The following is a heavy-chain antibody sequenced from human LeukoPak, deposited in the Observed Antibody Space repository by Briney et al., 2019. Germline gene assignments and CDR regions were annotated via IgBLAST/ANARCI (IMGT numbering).Heavy chain of an antibody. Sequence: GGSLRLSCAASGFPFSVSAMHWVRQAPGKGLEWVSYISSSSSTIYYADSVKGRFTISRDNAKNSLYLQMNSLRAEDTAVYYCASDPTWSGADYWGQGTLVTVSS. J-gene: IGHJ4*02. CDR1: GFPFSVSA. CDR3: ASDPTWSGADY. D-gene: IGHD3-3*01. CDR2: ISSSSSTI. V-gene: IGHV3-48*01.